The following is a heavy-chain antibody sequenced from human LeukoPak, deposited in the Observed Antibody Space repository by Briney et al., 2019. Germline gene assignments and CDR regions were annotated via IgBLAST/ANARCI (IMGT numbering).Heavy chain of an antibody. CDR3: AKYSGSYYVSY. V-gene: IGHV3-7*03. CDR1: GFTFSSYW. Sequence: TGGSLRLSCAASGFTFSSYWMSWVRQAPGKGLEWVANTKQDGSEKYYVDSVKGRFTISRDNSKNTLYLQMNSLRAEDTAVYYCAKYSGSYYVSYWGQGTLVTVSS. CDR2: TKQDGSEK. D-gene: IGHD1-26*01. J-gene: IGHJ4*02.